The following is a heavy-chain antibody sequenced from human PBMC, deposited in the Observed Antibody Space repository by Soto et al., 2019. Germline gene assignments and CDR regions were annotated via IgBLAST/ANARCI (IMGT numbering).Heavy chain of an antibody. V-gene: IGHV4-34*01. CDR1: GGPFSGYY. CDR3: ARRMWGNSSSSGSWFDP. CDR2: INHSGST. Sequence: PSETLSLTCAVYGGPFSGYYWSWIRQPPGKGLEWIGEINHSGSTNYNPSLKSRVTISVDTSKNQFSLKLSSVTAADTAVYYCARRMWGNSSSSGSWFDPWGQGTLVTVSS. J-gene: IGHJ5*02. D-gene: IGHD6-6*01.